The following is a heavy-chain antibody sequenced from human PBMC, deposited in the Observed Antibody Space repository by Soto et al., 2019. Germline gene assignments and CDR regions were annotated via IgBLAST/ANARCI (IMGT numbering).Heavy chain of an antibody. CDR2: ISAYNGNT. Sequence: QVQLVQSGAEVKKPGASVKVSCKASGYTFTSYGISWVRQAPGQGLEWMGWISAYNGNTNYAQKLQGRVTMTTNTSTSTVYMELRSLRSDDTAVYSCAGALVAAMVLNGMDVWGQGTTVTVSS. CDR3: AGALVAAMVLNGMDV. V-gene: IGHV1-18*01. J-gene: IGHJ6*02. CDR1: GYTFTSYG. D-gene: IGHD5-18*01.